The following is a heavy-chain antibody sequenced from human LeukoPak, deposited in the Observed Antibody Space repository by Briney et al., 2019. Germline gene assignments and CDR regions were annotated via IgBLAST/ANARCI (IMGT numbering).Heavy chain of an antibody. V-gene: IGHV1-2*02. CDR2: INPNSGGT. CDR3: ARSSIAAPRYDY. D-gene: IGHD6-6*01. CDR1: GYTFTGYY. Sequence: ASVKVSCKASGYTFTGYYMHWVRQAPGQGLEWMGWINPNSGGTNYAQKFQGRVTMTRDTSISTAYMELGRLRSDDTAVYYCARSSIAAPRYDYWGQGTLVTVSS. J-gene: IGHJ4*02.